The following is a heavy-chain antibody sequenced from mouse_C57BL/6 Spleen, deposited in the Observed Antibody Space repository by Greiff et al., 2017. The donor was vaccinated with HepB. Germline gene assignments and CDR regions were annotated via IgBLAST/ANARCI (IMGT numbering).Heavy chain of an antibody. J-gene: IGHJ2*01. CDR1: GYTFTDYY. CDR2: IYPGSGNT. V-gene: IGHV1-76*01. CDR3: AREEGWDYFDY. Sequence: VKLKQSGAELVRPGASVKLSCKASGYTFTDYYINWVKQRPGQGLEWIARIYPGSGNTYYNEKFKGKATLTAEKSSSTAYMQLSSLTSEDSAVYFCAREEGWDYFDYWGQGTTLTVSS. D-gene: IGHD3-3*01.